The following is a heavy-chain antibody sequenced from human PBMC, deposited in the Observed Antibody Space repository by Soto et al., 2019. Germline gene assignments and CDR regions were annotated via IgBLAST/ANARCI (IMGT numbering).Heavy chain of an antibody. D-gene: IGHD6-6*01. CDR2: ISSNGGST. CDR3: VKEGRSYYYGMDV. V-gene: IGHV3-64D*08. J-gene: IGHJ6*02. Sequence: GGSLRLSCSASGFTFSSYAMHWVRQAPGKGLEYVSAISSNGGSTYYADSVKGRFTISRDNSKNTLYLQMSSLRAEDTAVYYCVKEGRSYYYGMDVWGQGTTVTVSS. CDR1: GFTFSSYA.